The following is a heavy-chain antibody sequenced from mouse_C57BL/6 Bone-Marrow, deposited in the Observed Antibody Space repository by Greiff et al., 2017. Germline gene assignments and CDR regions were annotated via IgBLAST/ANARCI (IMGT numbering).Heavy chain of an antibody. V-gene: IGHV1-7*01. D-gene: IGHD1-1*01. Sequence: VQLQESGAELAKPGASVKLSCKASGYTFTSYWMHWVKQRPGQGLEWIGYINPSSGYTKYNQKFKDKDTLTADKSSSTAYMQLSSLTYEDSAVXYCARGHYCGSSYVTWFAYWGQGTLVTVSA. CDR1: GYTFTSYW. CDR2: INPSSGYT. J-gene: IGHJ3*01. CDR3: ARGHYCGSSYVTWFAY.